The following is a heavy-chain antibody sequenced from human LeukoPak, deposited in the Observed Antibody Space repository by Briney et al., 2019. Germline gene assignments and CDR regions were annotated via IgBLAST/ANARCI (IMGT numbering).Heavy chain of an antibody. V-gene: IGHV4-4*07. J-gene: IGHJ4*02. Sequence: SETLSLTCTVSGGSISSYYWSWIRQPAGKGLEWIGRIYTSGSTNYNPSLKSRVTMSVDTSKNQFSLKLSSVTAADTAVYYCAGEISLVGATDYWGQGTLVTVSS. D-gene: IGHD1-26*01. CDR1: GGSISSYY. CDR3: AGEISLVGATDY. CDR2: IYTSGST.